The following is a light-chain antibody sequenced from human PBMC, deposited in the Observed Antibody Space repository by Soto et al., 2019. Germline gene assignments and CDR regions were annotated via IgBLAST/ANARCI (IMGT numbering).Light chain of an antibody. CDR3: QQRSNWPPWT. V-gene: IGKV3-11*01. CDR2: GAS. J-gene: IGKJ1*01. CDR1: QSVSNNY. Sequence: EIVLTQSPGTLSLSRGERATLSCRASQSVSNNYLAWYQQKPGQAPRLLIYGASNRATGVPARFTGSGSGTDFTLTISSLEPEDSAVYYCQQRSNWPPWTFGQGTKVDIK.